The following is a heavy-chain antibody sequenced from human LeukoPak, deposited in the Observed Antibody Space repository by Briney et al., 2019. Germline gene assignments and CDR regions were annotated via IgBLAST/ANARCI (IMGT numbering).Heavy chain of an antibody. Sequence: SETLSLTCTVSSGSISSYYWSWIRQPPGKGLEWIGYIYYSGSTNYNPSLKSRVTISVDTSKNQFSLKLSSVTAADTAVYYCARSYGPLRYFDYWGQGTLVTVSS. J-gene: IGHJ4*02. CDR2: IYYSGST. CDR3: ARSYGPLRYFDY. CDR1: SGSISSYY. V-gene: IGHV4-59*01. D-gene: IGHD3-10*01.